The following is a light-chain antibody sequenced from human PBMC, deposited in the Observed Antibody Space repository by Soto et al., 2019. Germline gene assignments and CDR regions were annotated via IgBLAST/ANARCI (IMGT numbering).Light chain of an antibody. J-gene: IGKJ4*01. CDR1: QSVSSSY. CDR3: QQYGSSPNT. CDR2: GAS. V-gene: IGKV3-20*01. Sequence: EIVLTQSPGTLSLSPGERANLSCRASQSVSSSYLAWYQQKPGQAPRLLIYGASSRATGIPDRFSGSGSGTDFTLTISRLEPEDFAVYYCQQYGSSPNTFGGGTKVDIK.